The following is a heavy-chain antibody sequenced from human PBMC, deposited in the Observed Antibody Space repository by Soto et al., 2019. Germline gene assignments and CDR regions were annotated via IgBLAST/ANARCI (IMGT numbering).Heavy chain of an antibody. CDR2: INHSGST. D-gene: IGHD6-19*01. V-gene: IGHV4-34*01. CDR3: AREKHPLVAVPVRQLKITWWFDS. J-gene: IGHJ5*01. CDR1: GESFSVYY. Sequence: QVQLQQWGAGLLKPSETLSLTCGVYGESFSVYYWSWIRQPPGKGLEWIGEINHSGSTNYNPSLKSRVTISVDTSKNHLSLKLSSVTAADTAVYYCAREKHPLVAVPVRQLKITWWFDSWGQGTLVTVSS.